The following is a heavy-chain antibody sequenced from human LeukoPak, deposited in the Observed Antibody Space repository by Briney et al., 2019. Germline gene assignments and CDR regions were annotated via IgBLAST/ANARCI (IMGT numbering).Heavy chain of an antibody. CDR1: GFTFSDYY. D-gene: IGHD2-15*01. CDR3: ARAPRRSGGSCYYVDY. CDR2: ISSSGSTI. Sequence: GGSLRLSCAASGFTFSDYYVSWIRQAPGKGLEWVSYISSSGSTIYYADSVKGRFTISRDNAKNSLYLQMNSLRAEDTAVYYCARAPRRSGGSCYYVDYWGQGTLVTVSS. V-gene: IGHV3-11*01. J-gene: IGHJ4*02.